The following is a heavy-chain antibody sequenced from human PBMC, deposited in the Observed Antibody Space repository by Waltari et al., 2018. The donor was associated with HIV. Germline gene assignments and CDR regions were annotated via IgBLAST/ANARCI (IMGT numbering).Heavy chain of an antibody. CDR3: ARDRHYDILTGSYFDY. CDR2: IKQDGSEK. CDR1: GFTLRSYW. D-gene: IGHD3-9*01. Sequence: GQLVASGGGLVQPGGHLSLSCPHAGFTLRSYWMSGVRQAPGKGLGWVANIKQDGSEKYYVDSVKGRFTISRDNAKNSLYLQMNSLRAEDTAVYYCARDRHYDILTGSYFDYWGQGTLVTVSS. V-gene: IGHV3-7*01. J-gene: IGHJ4*02.